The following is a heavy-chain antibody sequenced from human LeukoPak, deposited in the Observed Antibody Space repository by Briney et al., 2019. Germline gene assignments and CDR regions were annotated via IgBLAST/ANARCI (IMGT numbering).Heavy chain of an antibody. Sequence: ASVKVSCKASKDTFTTYDVNWVRQATGLGLEWMGWMNPNSGNTGYAQKFQGRVTMTMHSSISTAYMELTSLTSEDTAVYYCARSTMGARRKYDYWGQGTLVTVSS. D-gene: IGHD1-26*01. J-gene: IGHJ4*02. CDR1: KDTFTTYD. CDR3: ARSTMGARRKYDY. CDR2: MNPNSGNT. V-gene: IGHV1-8*01.